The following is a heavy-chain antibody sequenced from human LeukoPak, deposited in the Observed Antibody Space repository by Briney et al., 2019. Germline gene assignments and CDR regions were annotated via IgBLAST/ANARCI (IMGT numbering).Heavy chain of an antibody. CDR3: ARAIEVGAMTPFDY. CDR2: IYYSGST. D-gene: IGHD1-26*01. Sequence: SETLSLTCTVSGGSISSSSYYWGWIRQPPGKGLEWIGSIYYSGSTYYNPSLKSRVTISVDTSKNQFSLKLSSVTAADTAVYYCARAIEVGAMTPFDYWGQGTLVTVSS. V-gene: IGHV4-39*07. CDR1: GGSISSSSYY. J-gene: IGHJ4*02.